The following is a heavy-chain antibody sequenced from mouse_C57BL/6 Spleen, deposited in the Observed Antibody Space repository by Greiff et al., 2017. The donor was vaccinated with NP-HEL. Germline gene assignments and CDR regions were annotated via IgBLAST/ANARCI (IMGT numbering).Heavy chain of an antibody. J-gene: IGHJ2*01. CDR2: ISDGGSYT. Sequence: EVMLVESGGGLVKPGGSLTLSCAASGFTFSSYAMSWVRQTPEKRLEWVATISDGGSYTYYPDNVKGRFTISRDHAKNNLYLQMSHLKSEDTAMYYCARDHYGSSCDYWGQGTTLTVSS. CDR1: GFTFSSYA. CDR3: ARDHYGSSCDY. V-gene: IGHV5-4*01. D-gene: IGHD1-1*01.